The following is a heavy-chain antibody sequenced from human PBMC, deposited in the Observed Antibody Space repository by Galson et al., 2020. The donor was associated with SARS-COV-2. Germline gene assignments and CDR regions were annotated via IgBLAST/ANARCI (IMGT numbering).Heavy chain of an antibody. CDR3: AKDRDPMAWGDYNGRDV. CDR2: IRYDTRNQ. Sequence: GGSLRLSCTASGFAFNTYNMHWVRQAPGKGLEWVAFIRYDTRNQYYADSMKGRFTISRDNSKDVLYLQMDSLTPDDTAVYYCAKDRDPMAWGDYNGRDVWGQGTTVIVSS. CDR1: GFAFNTYN. V-gene: IGHV3-30*02. D-gene: IGHD3-10*01. J-gene: IGHJ6*01.